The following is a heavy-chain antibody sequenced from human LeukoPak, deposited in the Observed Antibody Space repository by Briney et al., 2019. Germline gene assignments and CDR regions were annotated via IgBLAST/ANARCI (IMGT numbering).Heavy chain of an antibody. CDR2: IYYSGST. Sequence: PSETLSLTCTVSGGSISSYYWSWIRQPPGKGLEWSGYIYYSGSTNYNPSLKSRVTISVDTSKNQFSLKLSSVTAADTAVYYCARGVVVVPAADVCAFDIWGQGTMVTVSS. CDR3: ARGVVVVPAADVCAFDI. J-gene: IGHJ3*02. V-gene: IGHV4-59*01. CDR1: GGSISSYY. D-gene: IGHD2-2*01.